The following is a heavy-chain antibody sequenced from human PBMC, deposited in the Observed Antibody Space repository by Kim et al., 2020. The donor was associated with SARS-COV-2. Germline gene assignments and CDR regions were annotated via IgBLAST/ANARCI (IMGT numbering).Heavy chain of an antibody. D-gene: IGHD2-21*02. CDR3: ARPYYSYCGGDCYEEYFQH. V-gene: IGHV4-39*01. CDR1: GGSISSSSYY. CDR2: IYYSGST. Sequence: SETLSLTCTVSGGSISSSSYYWGWLRQPPGQGWEWIRSIYYSGSTYYNPSLKSRVTISVDTSKNQFSLKLSSVTAADTAVYYCARPYYSYCGGDCYEEYFQHRGEGTLVTVSS. J-gene: IGHJ1*01.